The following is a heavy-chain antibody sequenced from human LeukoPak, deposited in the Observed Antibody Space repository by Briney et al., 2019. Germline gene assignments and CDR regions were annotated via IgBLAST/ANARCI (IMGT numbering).Heavy chain of an antibody. CDR3: AKVSPLALWFGELLDY. CDR1: GLTFSSYA. CDR2: ISGSGGST. D-gene: IGHD3-10*01. Sequence: PGGSLRLSCAASGLTFSSYAMSWVRQAPGKGLEWVSAISGSGGSTYYADSVKGRFTISRDNSKNTLYLQMNSLRAEDTAVYYCAKVSPLALWFGELLDYWGQGTLVTVSS. J-gene: IGHJ4*02. V-gene: IGHV3-23*01.